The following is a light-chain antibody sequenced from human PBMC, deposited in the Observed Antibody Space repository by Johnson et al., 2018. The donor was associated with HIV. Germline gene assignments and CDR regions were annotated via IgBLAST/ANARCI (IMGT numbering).Light chain of an antibody. Sequence: QSVLTQPPSVSAAPGQKVTISCSGSSSNIGYNSVSWYLQLPGTAPKLLIYDNNKRPSGIPDRFSGSKSGTSATLGITGLKTGDEADYYGGTWDSSLSAGGGVGTGTKVTVL. V-gene: IGLV1-51*01. J-gene: IGLJ1*01. CDR1: SSNIGYNS. CDR2: DNN. CDR3: GTWDSSLSAGGG.